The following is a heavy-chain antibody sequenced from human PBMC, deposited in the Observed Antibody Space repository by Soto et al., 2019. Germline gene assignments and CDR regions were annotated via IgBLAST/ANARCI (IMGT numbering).Heavy chain of an antibody. J-gene: IGHJ5*02. CDR3: VRDGSKTLRDWFDP. CDR2: VYATGTT. CDR1: GGSISKFY. Sequence: QVQLQESGPGVVKPSETLSLSCSVSGGSISKFYWSWIRKTAGKGLEWMGRVYATGTTDYNPSLRSRVTMSVDISKKTFSLRLTSVTAADTGVYYCVRDGSKTLRDWFDPWSQGKLVTVSS. V-gene: IGHV4-4*07.